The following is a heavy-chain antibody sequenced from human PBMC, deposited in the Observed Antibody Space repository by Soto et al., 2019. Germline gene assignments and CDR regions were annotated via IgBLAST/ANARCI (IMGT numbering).Heavy chain of an antibody. CDR3: TRPRIGSGFDY. D-gene: IGHD3-10*01. V-gene: IGHV4-4*02. CDR1: GASINFSRW. J-gene: IGHJ4*02. CDR2: VDHRGTT. Sequence: SETLSLTCAVSGASINFSRWWIWVRQPPGKGLEWIGEVDHRGTTSYNPSLASRVTISVDKSKNTAYLQMNSLKTEDTAVYYCTRPRIGSGFDYWGQGTLVTVSS.